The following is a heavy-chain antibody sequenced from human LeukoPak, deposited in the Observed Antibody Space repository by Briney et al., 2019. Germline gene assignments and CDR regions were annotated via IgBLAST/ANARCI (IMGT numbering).Heavy chain of an antibody. CDR1: GGSISSYY. D-gene: IGHD6-13*01. V-gene: IGHV4-4*07. CDR2: IYTSGST. CDR3: ARKGSDTWYTYWFAP. J-gene: IGHJ5*02. Sequence: SETLSLTCTVSGGSISSYYWSWIRQPAGKGLEWIGRIYTSGSTNYNPSLKSRVTMSVDTSKNHFSLKLSSVTAADTAVYYCARKGSDTWYTYWFAPWGQGTLVTVSS.